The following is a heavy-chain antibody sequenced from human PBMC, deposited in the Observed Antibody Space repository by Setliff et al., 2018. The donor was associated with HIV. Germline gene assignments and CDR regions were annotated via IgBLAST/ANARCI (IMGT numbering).Heavy chain of an antibody. Sequence: SETLSLTCTVSGGSISSGGYYWSWIRQHPGKGLEWIGYIHYSGNTHNNPSLNSRISISVDMSKNKFSLKLSSLTAADTAVYYCARGGLGVVTSFDSWGPGTLVTVSS. CDR1: GGSISSGGYY. CDR2: IHYSGNT. D-gene: IGHD3-3*01. J-gene: IGHJ4*02. V-gene: IGHV4-31*03. CDR3: ARGGLGVVTSFDS.